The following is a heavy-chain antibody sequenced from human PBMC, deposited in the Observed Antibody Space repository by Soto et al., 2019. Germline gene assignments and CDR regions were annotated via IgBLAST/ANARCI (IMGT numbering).Heavy chain of an antibody. D-gene: IGHD5-18*01. J-gene: IGHJ6*02. CDR2: IVVGSGNT. CDR3: AAGGYSMAWARYYYGMDV. CDR1: GFTFTSSA. Sequence: ASVKVSCKASGFTFTSSAVQWVRQARGQRLEWIGWIVVGSGNTNYAQKFQERVTITRDMSTSTAYMELSSLRSEDTAVYYCAAGGYSMAWARYYYGMDVWGQGPQGTVSS. V-gene: IGHV1-58*01.